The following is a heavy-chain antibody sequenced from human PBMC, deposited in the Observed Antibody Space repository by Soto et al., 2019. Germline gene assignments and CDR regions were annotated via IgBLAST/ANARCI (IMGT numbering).Heavy chain of an antibody. CDR3: XXXXXXXXXVXXYYGMDV. CDR1: GGTLSNYG. CDR2: IIPVFGTP. V-gene: IGHV1-69*12. Sequence: QVQLVQSGAEVKKPGSSVKVSCKASGGTLSNYGISWVRQAPGQGLEWMGGIIPVFGTPNYAQKFQGRVTITADEXXTXXXXXXXXXXXXXXXXXXXXXXXXXXXXVXXYYGMDVWGQGTTVTVSS. J-gene: IGHJ6*02.